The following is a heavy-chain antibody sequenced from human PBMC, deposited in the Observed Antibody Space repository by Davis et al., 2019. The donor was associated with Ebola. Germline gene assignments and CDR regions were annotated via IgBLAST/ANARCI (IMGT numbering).Heavy chain of an antibody. CDR2: TYYRSKWYK. Sequence: MPSETLSLTCAISGDSVSSNSAAWNWIRQSPSRGLEWLGRTYYRSKWYKDYAVSVKSRITINPDTSKNQFSLQLNSVTPEDTAVYYCAREGWNWNDVFGFEYGHPVDYWGQGTLVTVSS. CDR3: AREGWNWNDVFGFEYGHPVDY. J-gene: IGHJ4*02. V-gene: IGHV6-1*01. D-gene: IGHD1-1*01. CDR1: GDSVSSNSAA.